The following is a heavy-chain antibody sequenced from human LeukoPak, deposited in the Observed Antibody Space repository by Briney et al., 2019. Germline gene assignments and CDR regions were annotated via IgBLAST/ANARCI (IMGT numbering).Heavy chain of an antibody. CDR2: INEDGSTT. D-gene: IGHD1-26*01. CDR1: GFTFSSNW. CDR3: VRDLGGRSGH. V-gene: IGHV3-74*01. Sequence: GGSLRLSCAASGFTFSSNWMHWVRQAPGKGLVWVSRINEDGSTTNYADSVRGRSTILRDNAKNTLYLQMNSLRAEDTAVYYCVRDLGGRSGHWGQGTLVTVSS. J-gene: IGHJ4*02.